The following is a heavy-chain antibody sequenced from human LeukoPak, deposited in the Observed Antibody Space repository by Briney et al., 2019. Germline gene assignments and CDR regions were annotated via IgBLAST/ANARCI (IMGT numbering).Heavy chain of an antibody. CDR2: IRYDGSTK. D-gene: IGHD3-16*01. CDR1: GFTFSSYA. Sequence: PGGSLRLSCAASGFTFSSYAMGWVRQAPGKGLEWVAFIRYDGSTKYYADSVKGRFTISRDNSKNTLYLQMNSLRTEDTAVYYCAKRPRAENYDYVWGSSSYSYYMDVWGKGTTVTISS. J-gene: IGHJ6*03. V-gene: IGHV3-30*02. CDR3: AKRPRAENYDYVWGSSSYSYYMDV.